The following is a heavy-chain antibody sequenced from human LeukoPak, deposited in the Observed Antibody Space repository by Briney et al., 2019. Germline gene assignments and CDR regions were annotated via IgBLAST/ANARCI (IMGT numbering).Heavy chain of an antibody. D-gene: IGHD1-26*01. V-gene: IGHV1-46*01. CDR1: GYTFTNYY. Sequence: ASVKVSCKASGYTFTNYYIHWVRQAPGQGPEWVGIINPSSAYTTYSQKFQGRVTMTRDTSMSTVYMELSSLTSEDTAVYYCARDRNSGSDCSDYWGQGTLVTVSS. CDR2: INPSSAYT. CDR3: ARDRNSGSDCSDY. J-gene: IGHJ4*02.